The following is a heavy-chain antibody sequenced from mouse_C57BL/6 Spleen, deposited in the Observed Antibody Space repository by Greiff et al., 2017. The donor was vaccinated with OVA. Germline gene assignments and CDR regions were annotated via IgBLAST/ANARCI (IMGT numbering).Heavy chain of an antibody. Sequence: EVMLVESGGGLVKPGGSLKLSCAASGFTFSSYAMSWVRQTPEKRLEWVATISDGGSYTYYPDNVKGRFTISRDNAKNNLYLQMSHLKSEDTAMYYCARGGTMITTFDVWGTGTTVTVSS. V-gene: IGHV5-4*03. CDR1: GFTFSSYA. CDR3: ARGGTMITTFDV. D-gene: IGHD2-4*01. J-gene: IGHJ1*03. CDR2: ISDGGSYT.